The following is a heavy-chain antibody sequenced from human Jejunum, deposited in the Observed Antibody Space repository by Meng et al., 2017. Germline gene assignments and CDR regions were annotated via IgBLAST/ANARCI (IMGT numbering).Heavy chain of an antibody. D-gene: IGHD1-26*01. J-gene: IGHJ4*02. V-gene: IGHV4-61*08. Sequence: GQRQGAGPGLVRPSETLSLTCSGAGGSVSSGGYQWSRIRQAPGKGLEWIGYASTNYNPSLKSRVTISVDTSKNQFSLRLTSVTAADTAVYYCARDHMGSLDYWGQGILVTVSS. CDR1: GGSVSSGGYQ. CDR2: AST. CDR3: ARDHMGSLDY.